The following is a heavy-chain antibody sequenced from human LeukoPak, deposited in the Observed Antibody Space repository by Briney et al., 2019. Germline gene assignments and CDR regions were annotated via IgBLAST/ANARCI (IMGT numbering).Heavy chain of an antibody. CDR1: GYTFTSYD. J-gene: IGHJ6*02. CDR2: IIPILGIA. V-gene: IGHV1-69*04. CDR3: ARDHYYDILTGPRDYYYYGMDV. D-gene: IGHD3-9*01. Sequence: GASVKVSCKASGYTFTSYDINWVRQAPGQGLEWMGRIIPILGIANYAQKFQGRVTTTADKSTSPAYMELSSLRSEDTAVYYCARDHYYDILTGPRDYYYYGMDVWGQGTTVTVSS.